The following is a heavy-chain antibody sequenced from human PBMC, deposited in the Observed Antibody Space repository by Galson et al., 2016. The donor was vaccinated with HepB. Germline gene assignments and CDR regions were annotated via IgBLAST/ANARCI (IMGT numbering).Heavy chain of an antibody. D-gene: IGHD3-3*01. CDR1: GGSVSSTNW. Sequence: SETLSLTCAVSGGSVSSTNWWSWVRQPPGKGLEWIGQIYHSGSTNYNPSLKSRVTMSVDKSKNQFSLNLSSVTAADTAFYYCARDGARFLGWLPSYYLDFWGQGTLVTVSS. CDR3: ARDGARFLGWLPSYYLDF. CDR2: IYHSGST. J-gene: IGHJ4*02. V-gene: IGHV4-4*02.